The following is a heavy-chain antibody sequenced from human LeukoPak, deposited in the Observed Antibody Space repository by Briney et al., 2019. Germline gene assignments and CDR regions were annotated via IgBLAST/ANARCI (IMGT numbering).Heavy chain of an antibody. CDR2: IYSGGST. Sequence: GGSLRLSCAASGFTVSSNYMSWVRQAPGKGLEWVSVIYSGGSTYYADSVKGRFTISRDNSKNTLYLQMNSLRLEDAAVYFCARAPVTSCRGAYCYPFDYWGQGTQVTVSS. V-gene: IGHV3-53*01. CDR3: ARAPVTSCRGAYCYPFDY. J-gene: IGHJ4*02. D-gene: IGHD2-21*01. CDR1: GFTVSSNY.